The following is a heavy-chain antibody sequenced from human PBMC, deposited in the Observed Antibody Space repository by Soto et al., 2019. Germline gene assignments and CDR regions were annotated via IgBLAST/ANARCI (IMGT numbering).Heavy chain of an antibody. V-gene: IGHV2-5*02. CDR3: AHKPKAAAGRNYYYYYGMDV. CDR1: GFSLSTSGVG. Sequence: QITLKESGPTLVKPTQTLTLTCTFSGFSLSTSGVGVGWIRQPPGKALEWLALIYWDDDKRYSPSLKSRLTITKDTSXNQMVXXMTNMDPVDTATYYCAHKPKAAAGRNYYYYYGMDVWGQGTTVTVSS. D-gene: IGHD6-13*01. CDR2: IYWDDDK. J-gene: IGHJ6*02.